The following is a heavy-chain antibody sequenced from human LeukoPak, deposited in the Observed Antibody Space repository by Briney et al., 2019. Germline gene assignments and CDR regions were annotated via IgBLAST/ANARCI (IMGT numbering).Heavy chain of an antibody. CDR1: GFTFSNYA. J-gene: IGHJ4*02. Sequence: GGSLRLSCAASGFTFSNYAMSWVRQAPGKGLEWVSVVTDSDSTYYEVSVKGRFTISRDNSKNTLYLQMNSLRAEDTAVYYCARDMYSSSWTFDYWGQGALVTVSS. CDR3: ARDMYSSSWTFDY. CDR2: VTDSDST. V-gene: IGHV3-23*01. D-gene: IGHD6-13*01.